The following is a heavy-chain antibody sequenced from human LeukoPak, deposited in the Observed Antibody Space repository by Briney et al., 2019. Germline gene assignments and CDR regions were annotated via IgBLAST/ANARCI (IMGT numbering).Heavy chain of an antibody. D-gene: IGHD4-11*01. J-gene: IGHJ4*02. CDR3: ARDGNSYYDY. Sequence: SGTLSLTCAVSGGSINNHKWWSWIRQSPGKGLEWLGEIFYTGSPNYNPSFKSRVTMSVDKSNNQFSLILTSVTVADTAVYYCARDGNSYYDYWGQGIMVTVTS. CDR1: GGSINNHKW. V-gene: IGHV4-4*02. CDR2: IFYTGSP.